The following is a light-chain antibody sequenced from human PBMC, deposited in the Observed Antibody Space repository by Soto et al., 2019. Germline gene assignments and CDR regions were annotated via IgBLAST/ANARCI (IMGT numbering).Light chain of an antibody. CDR2: EVI. V-gene: IGLV2-14*01. Sequence: QSPLTQPASVSGSPGQSITISCIGTSSDVGGYDYVSWYQQNPGKAPKLIIYEVINRPSGVSSRFSGSKSGNTASLTISGLQAEDEADYYCSSYTSDSTHVFGSGTKLTVL. J-gene: IGLJ1*01. CDR1: SSDVGGYDY. CDR3: SSYTSDSTHV.